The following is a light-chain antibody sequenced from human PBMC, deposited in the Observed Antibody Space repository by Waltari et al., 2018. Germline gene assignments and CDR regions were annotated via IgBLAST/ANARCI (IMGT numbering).Light chain of an antibody. J-gene: IGLJ3*02. V-gene: IGLV3-27*01. CDR2: EDT. Sequence: SYELTQPSSVSVSPGQTARITCSGDVLSQKFASWLQQKPGQAPLLLIYEDTKRPSGIPERFSGSSSGTTVTLTITGAQVEDEADYYCYSASDNNWVFGGGTMLTVL. CDR3: YSASDNNWV. CDR1: VLSQKF.